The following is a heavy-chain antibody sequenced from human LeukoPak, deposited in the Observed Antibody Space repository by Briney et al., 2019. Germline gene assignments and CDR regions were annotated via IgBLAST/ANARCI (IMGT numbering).Heavy chain of an antibody. Sequence: SQTLSLTCAISGDSLSSNNTAWIWIRQSPSRGLKCLRRTYYRSKWGRDYALSVKSRITINPDTPKNQFSLQLNSVTPEDSAVYFCAREGGVYYYMDVWGKGTTVTVSS. CDR2: TYYRSKWGR. J-gene: IGHJ6*03. V-gene: IGHV6-1*01. CDR3: AREGGVYYYMDV. D-gene: IGHD3-16*01. CDR1: GDSLSSNNTA.